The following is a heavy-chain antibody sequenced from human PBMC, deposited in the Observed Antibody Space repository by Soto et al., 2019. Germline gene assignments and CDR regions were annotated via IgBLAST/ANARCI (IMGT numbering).Heavy chain of an antibody. D-gene: IGHD3-10*01. CDR2: INHSGST. J-gene: IGHJ6*03. CDR1: GGSFSGYY. CDR3: ARGFEDYYYYYYMDV. Sequence: PSETLSLTCAVYGGSFSGYYWSWIRQLPGKGLEWIGEINHSGSTNYNPSLKSRVTISVDTSKNQFSLKLSSVTAADTAVYYCARGFEDYYYYYYMDVWGKGTTVTVSS. V-gene: IGHV4-34*01.